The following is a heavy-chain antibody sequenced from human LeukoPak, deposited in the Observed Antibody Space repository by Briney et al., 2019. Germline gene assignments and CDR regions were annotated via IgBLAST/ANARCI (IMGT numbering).Heavy chain of an antibody. CDR2: IYYSGST. CDR3: VKDYYDSSGYYRAFDI. D-gene: IGHD3-22*01. CDR1: GGSISSSSYY. J-gene: IGHJ3*02. V-gene: IGHV4-39*01. Sequence: SETLSLTCTVSGGSISSSSYYWGWIRQPPGKGLEWIGSIYYSGSTYYNPSLKSRVTISVDTSKNQFSLKLSSVTAADTAVYYCVKDYYDSSGYYRAFDIWGQGTMVTVSS.